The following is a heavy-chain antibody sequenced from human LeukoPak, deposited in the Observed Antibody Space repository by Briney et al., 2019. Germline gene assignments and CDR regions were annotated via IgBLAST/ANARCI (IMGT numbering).Heavy chain of an antibody. CDR1: GGSISNGDYY. Sequence: SETLSLTCTVSGGSISNGDYYWSWIRQPPGKGLEWIGYIYYSGSTYYNPSLKSRVTISVDTSKNQFSLKLSSVTAADTAVYYCARDHGDPPYFDYWGQGTLVTVSS. D-gene: IGHD4-17*01. J-gene: IGHJ4*02. CDR2: IYYSGST. V-gene: IGHV4-30-4*01. CDR3: ARDHGDPPYFDY.